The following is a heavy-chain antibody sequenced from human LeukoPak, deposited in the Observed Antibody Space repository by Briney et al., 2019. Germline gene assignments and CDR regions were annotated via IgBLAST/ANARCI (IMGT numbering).Heavy chain of an antibody. J-gene: IGHJ4*02. CDR2: IYYSGST. D-gene: IGHD3-22*01. CDR1: GVSISSSSYY. CDR3: ARQEYYYDSSGYLLLDY. Sequence: SETLSLTCTVSGVSISSSSYYWGWIRQPPGKGLEWIGSIYYSGSTYYNPSLKSRVTISVDTSKNQFSLKLSSVTAADTAVYYCARQEYYYDSSGYLLLDYWGQGTLVTVSS. V-gene: IGHV4-39*01.